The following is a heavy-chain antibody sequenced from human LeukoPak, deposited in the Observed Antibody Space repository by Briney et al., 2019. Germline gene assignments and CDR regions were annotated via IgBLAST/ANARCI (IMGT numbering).Heavy chain of an antibody. CDR2: IKQDGSGK. CDR3: ARDSAGNDY. CDR1: GFTFSTYW. Sequence: TGGSLGLSCAASGFTFSTYWMSWVRQAPGKGLEWVANIKQDGSGKYYVDSVKGRFTISRDNAKNSLYLQMNSLRAEDTAMYYCARDSAGNDYWGQGTLVTVSS. J-gene: IGHJ4*02. D-gene: IGHD6-13*01. V-gene: IGHV3-7*01.